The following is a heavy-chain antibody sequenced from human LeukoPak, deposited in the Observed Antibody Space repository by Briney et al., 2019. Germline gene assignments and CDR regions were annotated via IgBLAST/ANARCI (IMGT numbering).Heavy chain of an antibody. CDR2: IDPNSGGA. D-gene: IGHD6-13*01. Sequence: ASVKVCCKASGYTFTGYYMHWVRQAPGQGLEWMGEIDPNSGGANYAQKYQGRVTMTRDTSISTAYIELRRLSCHDTPVYYCARDRVYGRYFDYGRQGPLLTLPS. CDR1: GYTFTGYY. V-gene: IGHV1-2*02. CDR3: ARDRVYGRYFDY. J-gene: IGHJ4*02.